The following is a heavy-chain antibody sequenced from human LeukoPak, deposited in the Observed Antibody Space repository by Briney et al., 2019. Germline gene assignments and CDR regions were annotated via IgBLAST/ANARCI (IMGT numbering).Heavy chain of an antibody. D-gene: IGHD2-8*01. CDR3: ARAGVYAHPRYYMDV. V-gene: IGHV4-4*07. CDR1: GGSISSYY. Sequence: SETLSLTCTVSGGSISSYYWSWIRQPAGKGLEWIGRIYSSGSTNYNPSLKSRVTMSVDTSKNQFSLNLSSVTAADTAVYYCARAGVYAHPRYYMDVWGKGTTVTVSS. CDR2: IYSSGST. J-gene: IGHJ6*03.